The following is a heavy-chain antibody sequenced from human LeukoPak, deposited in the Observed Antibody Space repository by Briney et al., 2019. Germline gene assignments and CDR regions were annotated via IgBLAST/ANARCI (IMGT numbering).Heavy chain of an antibody. CDR2: INPNSGGT. Sequence: ASVKVSCKASGYTFTGHYMHWVRQAPGQGLEWMGWINPNSGGTKFGQKFQGRVTMTRDTSISTAYMELSGLTSDDTAVYYCARDAFTGFSSSWYGDYWGQGTLVTASS. CDR3: ARDAFTGFSSSWYGDY. J-gene: IGHJ4*02. CDR1: GYTFTGHY. V-gene: IGHV1-2*02. D-gene: IGHD6-13*01.